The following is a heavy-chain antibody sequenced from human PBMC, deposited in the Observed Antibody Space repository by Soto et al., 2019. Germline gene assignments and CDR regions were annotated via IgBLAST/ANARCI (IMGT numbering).Heavy chain of an antibody. Sequence: QVQLVESGGGVVQPGRSLRLSCAASGFTFSSYGMHWVRQAPGKGLEWVAVISYDGSNKYYADSVKGRFTISRDNSKNTLYLQMNSLRAEDTAVYYCAKDKPLDYGDYDHYFDYWGQGTLVTVSS. CDR1: GFTFSSYG. CDR3: AKDKPLDYGDYDHYFDY. J-gene: IGHJ4*02. D-gene: IGHD4-17*01. CDR2: ISYDGSNK. V-gene: IGHV3-30*18.